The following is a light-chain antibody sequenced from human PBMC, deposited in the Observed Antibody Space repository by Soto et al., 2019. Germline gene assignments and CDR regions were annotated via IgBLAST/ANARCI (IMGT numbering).Light chain of an antibody. V-gene: IGKV1-39*01. Sequence: IPMTQSPSSLSASVGDRVTITCRASQSISSYLNWYQQKPGKAPKLLVYSAPSLQSGVPSRFSGSGSGTDFTLTISSLQPEDFATYYCQQSYSTPRTFGQGTKVDIK. CDR2: SAP. CDR1: QSISSY. J-gene: IGKJ1*01. CDR3: QQSYSTPRT.